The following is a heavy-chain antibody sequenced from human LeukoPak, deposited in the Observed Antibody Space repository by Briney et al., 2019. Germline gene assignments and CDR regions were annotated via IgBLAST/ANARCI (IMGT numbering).Heavy chain of an antibody. CDR3: ARGVPDYNVEI. J-gene: IGHJ3*02. D-gene: IGHD3-10*01. CDR1: GGSISDWY. Sequence: PSETLSLTCTVSGGSISDWYWSWIRQPPGKRLEWMGYIEDTGNTAYNPSLESRVAISLDMSKNQFYLTLTSMTAADAAVYHCARGVPDYNVEIWGQGTMVTVSS. V-gene: IGHV4-59*01. CDR2: IEDTGNT.